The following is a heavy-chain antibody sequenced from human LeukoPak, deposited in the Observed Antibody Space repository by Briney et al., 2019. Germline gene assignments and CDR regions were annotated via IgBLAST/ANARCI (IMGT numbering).Heavy chain of an antibody. V-gene: IGHV1-46*01. J-gene: IGHJ4*02. D-gene: IGHD6-19*01. CDR1: GYTFTSYY. Sequence: ASVKVSCKASGYTFTSYYMHWVRQAPGQGLEWMGIINPSGGSTSYAQKFQGRVTMTRDMSTSTVYMELGSLRSEDTAVYYCARVGLVGGWWTNFDYWGQGTLVTVSS. CDR2: INPSGGST. CDR3: ARVGLVGGWWTNFDY.